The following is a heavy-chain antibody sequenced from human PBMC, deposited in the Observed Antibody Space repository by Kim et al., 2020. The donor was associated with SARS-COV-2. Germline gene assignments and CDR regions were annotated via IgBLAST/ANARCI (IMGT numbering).Heavy chain of an antibody. J-gene: IGHJ5*02. D-gene: IGHD3-16*02. CDR2: IYYSGST. V-gene: IGHV4-59*01. Sequence: SETLSLTCTVSGGSISSYYWSWIRQPPGKGLEWIGYIYYSGSTNYNPSLKSRVTISVDTSKNQFSLKLSSVTAADTAVYYCARGSGSSSGELSVDPWGQGTLVTVSS. CDR1: GGSISSYY. CDR3: ARGSGSSSGELSVDP.